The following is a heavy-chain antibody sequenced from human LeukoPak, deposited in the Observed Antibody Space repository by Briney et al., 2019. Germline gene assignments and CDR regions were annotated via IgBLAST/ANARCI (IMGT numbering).Heavy chain of an antibody. CDR2: ISYDGSNK. Sequence: PGRSLRLSCAASGFTFSSYGMHWVRQAPGNGLEWVALISYDGSNKYYTDSVKGRFTISRDNSKNTLYLQMDSLRAEDTAVYYCARGHKGWFDPWGQGTLVTVSS. V-gene: IGHV3-30*03. CDR1: GFTFSSYG. J-gene: IGHJ5*02. CDR3: ARGHKGWFDP.